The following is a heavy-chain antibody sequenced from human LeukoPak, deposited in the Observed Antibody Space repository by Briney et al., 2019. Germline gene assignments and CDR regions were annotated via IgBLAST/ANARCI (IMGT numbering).Heavy chain of an antibody. CDR2: ISRSGGST. D-gene: IGHD2-8*01. Sequence: PGGSLRLSCAASGFTFTSYAMSCVRQAPVKGLEWVSAISRSGGSTYYADSVKGRFTISRDNSKNTLYLQMNSLRAEDTAVYYCAKAYCTNGVCYNSFDYWGQGTLVTVSS. CDR1: GFTFTSYA. V-gene: IGHV3-23*01. J-gene: IGHJ4*02. CDR3: AKAYCTNGVCYNSFDY.